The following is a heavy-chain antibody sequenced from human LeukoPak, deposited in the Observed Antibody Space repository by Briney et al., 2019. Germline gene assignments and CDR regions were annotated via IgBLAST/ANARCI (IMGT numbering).Heavy chain of an antibody. D-gene: IGHD3-10*01. Sequence: GGSLRLSCAASGFTFSTYRMNWVRQVPGKGLEWVSSISSSSSYIYYADSVKGRFTISRDNSKNTLYLEVISLTAEDTAVYYCAKDDAWLRFGEWSQGTLVTVSS. V-gene: IGHV3-21*04. CDR1: GFTFSTYR. CDR2: ISSSSSYI. J-gene: IGHJ4*02. CDR3: AKDDAWLRFGE.